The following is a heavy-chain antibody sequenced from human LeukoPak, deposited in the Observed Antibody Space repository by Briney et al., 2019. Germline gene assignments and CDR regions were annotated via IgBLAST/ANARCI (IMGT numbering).Heavy chain of an antibody. D-gene: IGHD3-10*01. CDR2: VTAFNENT. J-gene: IGHJ4*02. V-gene: IGHV1-18*01. CDR1: GFALTTYN. CDR3: ARGGGGPFHY. Sequence: ASVKVSCKASGFALTTYNIVWLRQAPGQGLEWVGWVTAFNENTHYSRKVQGRVTMTTDTSTSTAYMELRSLRSDDTAVYYCARGGGGPFHYWGQGTLVTVSS.